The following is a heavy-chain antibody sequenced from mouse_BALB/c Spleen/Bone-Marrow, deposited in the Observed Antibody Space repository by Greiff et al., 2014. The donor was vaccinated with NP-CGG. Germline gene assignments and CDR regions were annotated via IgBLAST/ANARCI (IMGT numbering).Heavy chain of an antibody. V-gene: IGHV1S137*01. CDR3: ARGLSYYYGTSYYFDY. D-gene: IGHD1-1*01. Sequence: QVQLKESGAELVRPGVSVKISCKGSGYTFTDYAMHWVKQSHAKSLEWIGIISSSYGDATYNQKFKGKATMTVDKSSNTAYMERARLTSEDSAIYYCARGLSYYYGTSYYFDYWGQGTTLTVSS. J-gene: IGHJ2*01. CDR2: ISSSYGDA. CDR1: GYTFTDYA.